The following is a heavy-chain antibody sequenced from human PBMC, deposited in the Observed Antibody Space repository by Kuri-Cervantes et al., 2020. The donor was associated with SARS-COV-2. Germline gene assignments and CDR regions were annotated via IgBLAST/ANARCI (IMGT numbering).Heavy chain of an antibody. D-gene: IGHD1/OR15-1a*01. CDR2: TNQDGNEK. Sequence: GGSLRLSCAASGFAVSSNYMSWVRQAPGKGLEWVANTNQDGNEKHYADSVKGRFTISRDNAKNSVYLQMNSLRAEDTAVYFCSRDGKTTAVWNYDYYGLDVWGQGTTVTVSS. V-gene: IGHV3-7*04. J-gene: IGHJ6*02. CDR3: SRDGKTTAVWNYDYYGLDV. CDR1: GFAVSSNY.